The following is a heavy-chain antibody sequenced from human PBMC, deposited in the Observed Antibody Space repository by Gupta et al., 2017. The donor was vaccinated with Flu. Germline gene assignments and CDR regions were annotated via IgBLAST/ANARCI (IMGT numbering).Heavy chain of an antibody. CDR3: ARKGGGHCSGGSCYSLDF. D-gene: IGHD2-15*01. CDR1: GVSFSAYP. Sequence: QVHLVQSGAEVKKPGSSVTLSCKTSGVSFSAYPINWVRRAPGQGLGGMGGIIPVFGPTKYAQKFQGRVAITADESTTTVYMEFGSLRSDDTAVYYCARKGGGHCSGGSCYSLDFWGQGTPVTVSS. CDR2: IIPVFGPT. J-gene: IGHJ4*02. V-gene: IGHV1-69*01.